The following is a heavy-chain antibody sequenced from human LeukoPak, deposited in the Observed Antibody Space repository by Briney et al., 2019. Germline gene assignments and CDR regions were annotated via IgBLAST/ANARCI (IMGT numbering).Heavy chain of an antibody. V-gene: IGHV3-73*01. CDR1: GFTFSGSA. D-gene: IGHD4-23*01. CDR2: IRSKANSYAT. CDR3: TSYGGNLIY. J-gene: IGHJ4*02. Sequence: GGSLKLSCAASGFTFSGSAVHWVRQASGKGLEWVGRIRSKANSYATAYAASVKGRFTISRDDPKNTAYLQMNSLKTEDTAVYYCTSYGGNLIYWGQGTLVTVSS.